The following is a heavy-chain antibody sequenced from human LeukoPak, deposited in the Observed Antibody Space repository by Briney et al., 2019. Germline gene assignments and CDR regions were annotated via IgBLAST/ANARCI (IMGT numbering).Heavy chain of an antibody. CDR1: GFTFSSYW. CDR3: ARDPFNGSGSYYYLY. D-gene: IGHD3-10*01. J-gene: IGHJ4*02. V-gene: IGHV3-7*01. Sequence: GGSLRLSCAASGFTFSSYWMSWVRQAPGKGLECVANIKQDGSEKYYVDSVKGRFTISRDNAKNSLYLQMNSLRAEDTAVYYCARDPFNGSGSYYYLYWGQGTLVTVSS. CDR2: IKQDGSEK.